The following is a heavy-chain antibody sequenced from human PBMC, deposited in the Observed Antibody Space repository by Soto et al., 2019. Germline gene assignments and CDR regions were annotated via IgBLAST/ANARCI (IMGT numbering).Heavy chain of an antibody. V-gene: IGHV3-13*01. Sequence: NRLEWVAAIDGNGVTYYADSVKGRFTISRENPNNSFYLQMNSLRAEDTAIYYCPTESGSTFGLAYFDHWGQGTEVTVSS. J-gene: IGHJ4*02. CDR3: PTESGSTFGLAYFDH. D-gene: IGHD5-18*01. CDR2: IDGNGVT.